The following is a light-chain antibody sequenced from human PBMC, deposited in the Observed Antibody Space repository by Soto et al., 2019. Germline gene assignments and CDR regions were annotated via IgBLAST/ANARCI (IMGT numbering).Light chain of an antibody. CDR2: AAS. CDR1: QGISSY. V-gene: IGKV1-9*01. CDR3: QQYNNWPRT. Sequence: DIQLTQSPSFLSASVVDRVTITFRASQGISSYLAWYQQKPGKAPKLLIYAASTLQSGVPSRFSGSGSGTEFTLTISSLQPDDFAVYYCQQYNNWPRTCGQGNKGAIK. J-gene: IGKJ1*01.